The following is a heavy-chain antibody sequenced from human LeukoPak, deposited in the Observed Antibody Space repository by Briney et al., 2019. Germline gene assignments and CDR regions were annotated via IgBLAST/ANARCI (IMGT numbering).Heavy chain of an antibody. CDR1: GLTFSDYH. CDR2: ISGSGDTV. CDR3: ARGVSRYISGWHFDY. D-gene: IGHD6-19*01. V-gene: IGHV3-48*02. Sequence: PGGSLRLSCAASGLTFSDYHMNWVRQAPGKGLEWVSYISGSGDTVFYADSVRGRFTISRDNAKNLFYLQMNSLRDEDTAVYYCARGVSRYISGWHFDYWGQGTLVTVSS. J-gene: IGHJ4*02.